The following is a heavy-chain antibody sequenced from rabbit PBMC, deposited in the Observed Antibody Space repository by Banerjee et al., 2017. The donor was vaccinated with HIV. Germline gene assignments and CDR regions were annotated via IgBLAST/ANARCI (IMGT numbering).Heavy chain of an antibody. CDR1: GFSFSSHYY. J-gene: IGHJ4*01. D-gene: IGHD6-1*01. CDR3: ARDYAGYDYGGAFNL. CDR2: IDVVTPDT. Sequence: QSLEESGGGLVQPEGSLTLTCKASGFSFSSHYYMCWVRQAPGKGLEWIGCIDVVTPDTYYANWAKGRFSISKTSSTTVTLQMTSLTAADTATYFCARDYAGYDYGGAFNLWGPGTLVTVS. V-gene: IGHV1S40*01.